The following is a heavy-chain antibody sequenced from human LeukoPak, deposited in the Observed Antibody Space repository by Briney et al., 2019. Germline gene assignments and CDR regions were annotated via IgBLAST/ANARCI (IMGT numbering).Heavy chain of an antibody. CDR2: ISSSSSYI. CDR1: GFTFSSYS. Sequence: GGSLRLSCAASGFTFSSYSMNWVRQAPGKGLEWVSSISSSSSYIYYADSAKGRFTISRDNAKNSLYLQMNSLRAEDTAVYYCARDYYDSRGKFGPWGQGTLVTVSS. J-gene: IGHJ5*02. D-gene: IGHD3-22*01. CDR3: ARDYYDSRGKFGP. V-gene: IGHV3-21*01.